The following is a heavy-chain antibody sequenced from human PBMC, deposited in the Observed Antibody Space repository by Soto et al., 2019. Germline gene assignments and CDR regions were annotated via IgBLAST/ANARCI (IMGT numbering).Heavy chain of an antibody. Sequence: GGSLRLSCAASGFTFTSYAMGWVRQAPGKGLEWVSVVSSGGSTYYADSVTGRFTVSRDNSKNTLSLQMNSLRAEDTAVYYCAKRRGAGGHFDYWGQGALVTVSS. CDR3: AKRRGAGGHFDY. CDR2: VSSGGST. J-gene: IGHJ4*02. CDR1: GFTFTSYA. V-gene: IGHV3-23*01. D-gene: IGHD2-15*01.